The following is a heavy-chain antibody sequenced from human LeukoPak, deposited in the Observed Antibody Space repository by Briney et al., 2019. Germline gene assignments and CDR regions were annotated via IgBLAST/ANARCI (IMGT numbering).Heavy chain of an antibody. CDR2: ISYDGSNR. D-gene: IGHD4-17*01. Sequence: GGSLRLSCAASGFTFSSYAMHWVRQAPGKGLEWVAVISYDGSNRYYADSVKGRFTISRDNSKNTLYLQMNSLRAEDTAVYYCARDRVGTTVTKIDYWGQGTLVTVSS. CDR3: ARDRVGTTVTKIDY. V-gene: IGHV3-30-3*01. J-gene: IGHJ4*02. CDR1: GFTFSSYA.